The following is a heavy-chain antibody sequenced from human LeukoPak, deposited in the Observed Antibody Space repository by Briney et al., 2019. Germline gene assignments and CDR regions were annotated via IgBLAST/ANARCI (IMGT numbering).Heavy chain of an antibody. V-gene: IGHV3-66*01. J-gene: IGHJ4*02. CDR2: IYSGGTT. Sequence: GGSLRLSCAASGFTVNRNYMIWVRQAPGKGLECVSVIYSGGTTWYADSVKGRFTISRDTNTLYLQMNSLRAEDTAVYYCAKGAVPATVHAPDPYVYDYWGQGTLVTVSS. CDR3: AKGAVPATVHAPDPYVYDY. D-gene: IGHD6-13*01. CDR1: GFTVNRNY.